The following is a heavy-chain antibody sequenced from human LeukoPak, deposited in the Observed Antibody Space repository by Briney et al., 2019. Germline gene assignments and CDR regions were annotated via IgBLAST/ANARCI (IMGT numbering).Heavy chain of an antibody. CDR3: ARVSSSGWFDY. V-gene: IGHV1-46*01. D-gene: IGHD6-19*01. Sequence: SVKVSCKASGDTFTNSYIHWVRQAPGQGLEWMGIINPSGGSATYAQKFQGRVTITRDTSTSTVYMEVSSLRSEDTAVYYCARVSSSGWFDYWGQGTLVTVSS. J-gene: IGHJ4*02. CDR2: INPSGGSA. CDR1: GDTFTNSY.